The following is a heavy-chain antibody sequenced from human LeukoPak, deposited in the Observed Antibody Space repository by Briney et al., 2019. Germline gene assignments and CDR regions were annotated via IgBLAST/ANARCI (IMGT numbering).Heavy chain of an antibody. CDR3: ARHGSLGSGWLY. CDR1: GGSISSTTYY. J-gene: IGHJ4*02. CDR2: IYYSGST. D-gene: IGHD6-19*01. Sequence: PSETLSLTCTVSGGSISSTTYYWGGIRQPPGKGLEWIGSIYYSGSTYYNQSLKSRVTISADTSTNQFSLNVTSVTAADTALYYCARHGSLGSGWLYWGQGTLVTVSS. V-gene: IGHV4-39*01.